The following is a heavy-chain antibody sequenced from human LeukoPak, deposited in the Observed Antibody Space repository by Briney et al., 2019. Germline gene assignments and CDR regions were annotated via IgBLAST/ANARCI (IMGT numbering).Heavy chain of an antibody. Sequence: PGGSLRLSCTASGCIFSTYWMTWVRQAPGMGLEWVANIRQDGSEIFYVDSVKGRFIISRDNAKNSLYLQLNILRAEDTAVYYCARAHTEWYIDLWGRGTLVTVSS. V-gene: IGHV3-7*01. CDR2: IRQDGSEI. CDR1: GCIFSTYW. D-gene: IGHD2-8*02. CDR3: ARAHTEWYIDL. J-gene: IGHJ2*01.